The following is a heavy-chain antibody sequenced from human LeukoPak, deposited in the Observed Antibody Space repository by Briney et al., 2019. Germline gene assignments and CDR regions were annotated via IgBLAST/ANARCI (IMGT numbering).Heavy chain of an antibody. CDR2: INHSGST. J-gene: IGHJ4*02. Sequence: GSLRLSCAASGFTFISYSMNWVRQAPGKGLEWIGEINHSGSTNYNPSLKSRVTISVDTSKNQFSLKLSSVTAADTAVYYCARVGLKAIGYYWGQGTLVTVSS. CDR3: ARVGLKAIGYY. V-gene: IGHV4-34*01. CDR1: GFTFISYS. D-gene: IGHD3-16*01.